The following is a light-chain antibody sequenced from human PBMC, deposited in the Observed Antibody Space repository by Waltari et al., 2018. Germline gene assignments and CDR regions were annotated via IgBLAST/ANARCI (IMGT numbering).Light chain of an antibody. CDR2: DVS. CDR3: CSYAGSYTFVV. CDR1: SSDVGGYNY. J-gene: IGLJ2*01. Sequence: QSALTQPRSVSGSPGQSVTISCTGTSSDVGGYNYVSWYQQHPGKAPKLMIYDVSKRPSGVPDRFSGSKSGNTASLTISVLQAENEAEYYCCSYAGSYTFVVFGGGTKLTVL. V-gene: IGLV2-11*01.